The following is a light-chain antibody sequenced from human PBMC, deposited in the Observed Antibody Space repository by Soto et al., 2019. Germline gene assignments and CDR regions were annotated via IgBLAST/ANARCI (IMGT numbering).Light chain of an antibody. CDR2: AAS. J-gene: IGKJ1*01. CDR1: QGISSY. Sequence: AIRMTQSPSSFSASTGDRVTITCRASQGISSYLAWSQQKPVKAPKLLIYAASTLQSGVPSRFSGSGSGTDFTLTISCLQSEDFATYYCQQYYSYPWTFGQGTKVEIK. V-gene: IGKV1-8*01. CDR3: QQYYSYPWT.